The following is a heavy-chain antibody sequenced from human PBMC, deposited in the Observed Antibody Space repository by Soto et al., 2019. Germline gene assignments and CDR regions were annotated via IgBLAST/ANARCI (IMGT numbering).Heavy chain of an antibody. CDR3: ARRIVATETFDY. Sequence: PGGSLRLSCAASGFTFSSYAMHWVRQAPGKGLEWLAVISYDGSNKYYADSVKGRFTISRDNSKNTLYLQMNSLRAEDTAVYYCARRIVATETFDYWGQGTLVTVSS. CDR2: ISYDGSNK. CDR1: GFTFSSYA. J-gene: IGHJ4*02. D-gene: IGHD5-12*01. V-gene: IGHV3-30-3*01.